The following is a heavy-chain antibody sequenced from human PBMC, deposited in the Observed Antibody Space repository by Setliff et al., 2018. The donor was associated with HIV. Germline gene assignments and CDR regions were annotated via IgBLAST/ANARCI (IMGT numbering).Heavy chain of an antibody. CDR1: GYSISSGYY. V-gene: IGHV4-38-2*01. CDR2: IYQSGST. Sequence: PSETLSLTCAVSGYSISSGYYWGWIRQPPGKGLEWIGCIYQSGSTYYNVSLKSRVIISVDTSKNQFSLKVSSVTAADTAVYYCATYADRASNRFDPWGQGILVTVSS. D-gene: IGHD3-10*01. CDR3: ATYADRASNRFDP. J-gene: IGHJ5*02.